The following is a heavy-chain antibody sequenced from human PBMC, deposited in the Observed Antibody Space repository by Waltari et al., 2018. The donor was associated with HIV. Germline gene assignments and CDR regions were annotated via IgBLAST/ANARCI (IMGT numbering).Heavy chain of an antibody. V-gene: IGHV4-31*03. CDR1: GGSISSGDYY. Sequence: QVQLQESGPGLVKPSQTLSLTCTVSGGSISSGDYYCSWIRQHPGRGLEWIGYIYYSGSTYYTPSLRSRIIMSVDTSKNQFSLRVTSVTAADTAIYYCARDRGYDSPPYDAFDIWGQGTMVTVSS. D-gene: IGHD3-22*01. CDR2: IYYSGST. J-gene: IGHJ3*02. CDR3: ARDRGYDSPPYDAFDI.